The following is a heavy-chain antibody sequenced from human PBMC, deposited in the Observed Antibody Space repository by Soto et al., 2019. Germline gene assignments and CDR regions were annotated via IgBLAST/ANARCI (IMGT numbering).Heavy chain of an antibody. J-gene: IGHJ6*03. V-gene: IGHV4-34*01. Sequence: SETLSLTCVVSGGSLSDYFWSWLRQPPGMALEWIGEINHLGSINYNPSLKSRVTMSVDTSKNQFSLTLNSVTAADTATYYCARGAISNWAYFYNMAVWDRGTTVPVP. CDR2: INHLGSI. D-gene: IGHD3-16*01. CDR3: ARGAISNWAYFYNMAV. CDR1: GGSLSDYF.